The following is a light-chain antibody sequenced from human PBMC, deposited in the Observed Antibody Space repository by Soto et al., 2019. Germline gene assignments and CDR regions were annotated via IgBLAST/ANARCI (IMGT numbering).Light chain of an antibody. CDR2: KAS. V-gene: IGKV1-5*03. CDR1: QSISSW. CDR3: QQPGT. J-gene: IGKJ1*01. Sequence: DIQMTQSPSTLSASVGDRVTITCRASQSISSWLAWYQQKPGKAPKLLIYKASSLESGVPSRFSGSGSGREFTLTISGLQPDDFATYYCQQPGTFGQGNKVEI.